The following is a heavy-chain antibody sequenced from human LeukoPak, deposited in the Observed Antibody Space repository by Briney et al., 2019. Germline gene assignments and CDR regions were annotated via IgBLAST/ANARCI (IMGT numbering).Heavy chain of an antibody. V-gene: IGHV3-21*01. Sequence: GGSLRLSCAASGFTFSSYSMNWVRQAPGKGLEWVSSISSSSSYIYYADSVKGRFTISRDSAKNSLYLQMNSLRAEDTAVYYCARGDKRTKYNWFDPWGQGTLVTVSS. CDR3: ARGDKRTKYNWFDP. CDR2: ISSSSSYI. CDR1: GFTFSSYS. D-gene: IGHD2-21*02. J-gene: IGHJ5*02.